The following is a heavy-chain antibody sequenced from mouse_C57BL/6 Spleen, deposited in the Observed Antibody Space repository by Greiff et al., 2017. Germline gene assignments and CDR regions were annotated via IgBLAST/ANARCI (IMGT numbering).Heavy chain of an antibody. CDR3: TREGGRITTIVAPGYFDV. J-gene: IGHJ1*03. Sequence: VKLMESGAELVRPGASVTLSCKASGYTFTDYEMHWVKQTPVHGLEWIGAIDPETGGTAYNQKFKGKAILTADKSSSTAYMELRSLTSDDSAVYYCTREGGRITTIVAPGYFDVWGTGTTVTVSS. CDR2: IDPETGGT. D-gene: IGHD1-1*01. CDR1: GYTFTDYE. V-gene: IGHV1-15*01.